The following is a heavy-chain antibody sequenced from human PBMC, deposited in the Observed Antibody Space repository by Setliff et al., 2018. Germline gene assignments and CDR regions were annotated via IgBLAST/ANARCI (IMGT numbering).Heavy chain of an antibody. CDR2: INQGGNDE. Sequence: GGSLRLSCAASRFTFSNYWMSWVRQAPGKGLEWVANINQGGNDEKYVDSVKGRFTVSRDNAKNSLHLQMNSLRAEDTAVYYCARTDPGNGGFLDYWGQGALVTVSS. CDR3: ARTDPGNGGFLDY. D-gene: IGHD2-15*01. CDR1: RFTFSNYW. V-gene: IGHV3-7*01. J-gene: IGHJ4*02.